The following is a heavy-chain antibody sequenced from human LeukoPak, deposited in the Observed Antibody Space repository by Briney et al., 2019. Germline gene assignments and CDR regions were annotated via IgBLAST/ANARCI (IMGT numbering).Heavy chain of an antibody. V-gene: IGHV3-33*01. D-gene: IGHD2-15*01. CDR3: ARDGEYCSAGCTSHSYSYGLDV. CDR2: IWYDGSNK. Sequence: GGSLRLSCAASGFSFSNHGIHWVRQAPGKGLEWVSLIWYDGSNKYYADSVKGRLTISRDDSKNTVYLQMNSLRAEDTSVYYCARDGEYCSAGCTSHSYSYGLDVWGQGTTVTVSS. J-gene: IGHJ6*02. CDR1: GFSFSNHG.